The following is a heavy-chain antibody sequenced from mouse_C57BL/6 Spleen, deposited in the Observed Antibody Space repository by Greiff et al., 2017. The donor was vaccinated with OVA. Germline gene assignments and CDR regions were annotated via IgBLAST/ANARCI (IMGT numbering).Heavy chain of an antibody. J-gene: IGHJ2*01. CDR3: TEDSSYYFDY. CDR2: ISLKSDNSAT. V-gene: IGHV6-3*01. CDR1: GFTFSNYC. Sequence: EVQVEESGGGLVQPGGSMKLSCVASGFTFSNYCMNWVRQSPEQGLEWVSQISLKSDNSATPYAESVKGRLTISRDESKQSVYKQMNNLKAEDTRIYYCTEDSSYYFDYWGQGTNLTVSS. D-gene: IGHD1-1*01.